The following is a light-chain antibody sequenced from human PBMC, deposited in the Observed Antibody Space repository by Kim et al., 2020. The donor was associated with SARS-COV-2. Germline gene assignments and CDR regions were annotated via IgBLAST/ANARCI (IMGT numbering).Light chain of an antibody. CDR2: DTS. V-gene: IGLV7-46*01. Sequence: PGDTVTLTCGSSTGPVTNGHYPYGFQQKPGQVPRTLIYDTSNKDSWTPARFSGSLLGGKAALTLSDAQPEDEADYYCSVLHNGGRPFGGGTQLTVL. J-gene: IGLJ2*01. CDR3: SVLHNGGRP. CDR1: TGPVTNGHY.